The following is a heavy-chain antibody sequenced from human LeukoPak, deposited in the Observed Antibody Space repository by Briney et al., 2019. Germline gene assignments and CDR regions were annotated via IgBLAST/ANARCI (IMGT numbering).Heavy chain of an antibody. CDR3: ARSGKRYDSSGFQYYFDY. CDR1: GGTFSSYA. CDR2: IIPIFGTA. Sequence: SVKVSCKASGGTFSSYAISWVRQAPGQGLEWMGGIIPIFGTANYAQKFQGRVTITADESTSTAYMELNSLRAEDTAVYYCARSGKRYDSSGFQYYFDYWGRGTLVTVSS. D-gene: IGHD3-22*01. V-gene: IGHV1-69*13. J-gene: IGHJ4*02.